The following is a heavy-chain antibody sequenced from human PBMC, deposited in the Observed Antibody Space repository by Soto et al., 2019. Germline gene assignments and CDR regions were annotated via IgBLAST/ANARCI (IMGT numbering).Heavy chain of an antibody. V-gene: IGHV3-7*01. Sequence: GGSVRLSCAASGFTFSSYWMSWVRQAPRKGLEWVANIKQDGSEKYYVDSVKGRFTISRDNAKNSLYLQMNSLRAEDTAVYYCARDPLNTSSWYGGDYWGQGTLVTVSS. CDR3: ARDPLNTSSWYGGDY. CDR2: IKQDGSEK. CDR1: GFTFSSYW. D-gene: IGHD6-13*01. J-gene: IGHJ4*02.